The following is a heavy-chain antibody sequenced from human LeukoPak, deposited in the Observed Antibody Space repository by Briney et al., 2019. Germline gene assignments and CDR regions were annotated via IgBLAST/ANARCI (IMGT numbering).Heavy chain of an antibody. V-gene: IGHV3-7*01. J-gene: IGHJ4*02. CDR2: IKQDGSEK. Sequence: GGSLRLSCAASGFTFSSYWMSWVRQAPGKGLEWVANIKQDGSEKYYVDSVKGRFTISRDNAKNSLYLQMNSLRAEDTAVYYCARGLKRTYSSRLYYFDYWGQGTLVTVSS. CDR1: GFTFSSYW. D-gene: IGHD6-13*01. CDR3: ARGLKRTYSSRLYYFDY.